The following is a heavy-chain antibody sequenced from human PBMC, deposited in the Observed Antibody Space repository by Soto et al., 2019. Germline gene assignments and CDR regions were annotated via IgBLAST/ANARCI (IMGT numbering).Heavy chain of an antibody. CDR1: GVTFSNSY. J-gene: IGHJ4*02. D-gene: IGHD2-21*02. Sequence: PGGSLRLSCAASGVTFSNSYMNWIRQAPGKGLEWLSYISSDTTTIFYADSVKGRFTVSRDNAKNSLYLQMNSLRAEDTAVYYCATLTAPSDYWGQGTLVTVSS. CDR3: ATLTAPSDY. CDR2: ISSDTTTI. V-gene: IGHV3-11*01.